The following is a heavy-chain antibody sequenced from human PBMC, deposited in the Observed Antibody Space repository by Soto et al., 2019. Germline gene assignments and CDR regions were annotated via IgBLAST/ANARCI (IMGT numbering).Heavy chain of an antibody. CDR2: MNPNSGNT. Sequence: GASVKVSCKASGYTFTSYDINWVRQATGQGLEWMGWMNPNSGNTGYAQKFQGRVTMTRNTSISTAYMELSSLRSEDTAVYYCARVLTNHPPGIAVAGIGYYYYYGMDVWGQGTTVTV. CDR1: GYTFTSYD. V-gene: IGHV1-8*01. CDR3: ARVLTNHPPGIAVAGIGYYYYYGMDV. D-gene: IGHD6-19*01. J-gene: IGHJ6*02.